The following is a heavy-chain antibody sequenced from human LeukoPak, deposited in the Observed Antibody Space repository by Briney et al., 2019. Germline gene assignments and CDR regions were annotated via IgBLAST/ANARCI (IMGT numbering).Heavy chain of an antibody. V-gene: IGHV1-2*02. J-gene: IGHJ4*02. CDR1: GYTFTGYY. Sequence: ASVKVSCKASGYTFTGYYMHWVRQAPGQGLEWMGWINPNSGGTNYAQKFQGRVTMTRDTSISTAYMELSRLRSDDTAVYYCVRGHSYGFYFDYWGQGTLVTVSS. CDR2: INPNSGGT. D-gene: IGHD5-18*01. CDR3: VRGHSYGFYFDY.